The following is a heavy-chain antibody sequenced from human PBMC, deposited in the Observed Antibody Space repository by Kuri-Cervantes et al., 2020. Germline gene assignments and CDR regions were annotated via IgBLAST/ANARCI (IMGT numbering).Heavy chain of an antibody. V-gene: IGHV4-39*07. CDR2: SYYSGST. J-gene: IGHJ2*01. Sequence: SETLSLTCSVSGDSISSGVYYWGWIRQPPGKGLEWIGSSYYSGSTYYNPSLKSRATISVDMSKNQFSLKLSSVTAADTAVYYCASAPSVAGPLWIERIDWYFDLWGRGTLVTVSS. D-gene: IGHD6-19*01. CDR3: ASAPSVAGPLWIERIDWYFDL. CDR1: GDSISSGVYY.